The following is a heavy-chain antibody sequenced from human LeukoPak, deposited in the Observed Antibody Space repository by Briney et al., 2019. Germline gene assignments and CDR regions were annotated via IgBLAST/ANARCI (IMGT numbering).Heavy chain of an antibody. J-gene: IGHJ4*02. CDR3: ARRNYGDYDHYFDY. CDR2: IYNSGST. D-gene: IGHD4-17*01. V-gene: IGHV4-59*08. Sequence: SSETLSLTCTVSGGSISSYYWSWIRQPPGKGLEWIGCIYNSGSTNYNPSLKSRVTISGDTSRNQSSLSLSSVTAADTAVYFCARRNYGDYDHYFDYWGQGILVTVSS. CDR1: GGSISSYY.